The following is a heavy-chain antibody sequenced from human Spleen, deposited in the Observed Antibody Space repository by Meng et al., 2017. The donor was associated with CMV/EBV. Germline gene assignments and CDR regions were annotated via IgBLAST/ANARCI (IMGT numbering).Heavy chain of an antibody. J-gene: IGHJ4*02. Sequence: GESLKISCAASGFTFSSYEMNWVRQAPGKGLEWVSYISSSGSTIYYADTVKGRFTISRDNAKNSLYLQMNSRRAEDTAVYYCARRLHPAPDPYFDYWGQGTLVTVSS. CDR1: GFTFSSYE. CDR3: ARRLHPAPDPYFDY. D-gene: IGHD5-12*01. V-gene: IGHV3-48*03. CDR2: ISSSGSTI.